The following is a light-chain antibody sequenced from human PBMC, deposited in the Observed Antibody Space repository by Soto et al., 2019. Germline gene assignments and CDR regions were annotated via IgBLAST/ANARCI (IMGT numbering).Light chain of an antibody. V-gene: IGKV4-1*01. J-gene: IGKJ1*01. CDR2: WAS. Sequence: DIVMTQSPDSLAVSLGESATINCKSSQSVLYSSNNKSYIAWYQQKPGQPPKLLIYWASARESGVPDRFSSSGSGTDFTLTISRLQAEDVAVYSCQQYHSTPGTFGQGTKVEIK. CDR3: QQYHSTPGT. CDR1: QSVLYSSNNKSY.